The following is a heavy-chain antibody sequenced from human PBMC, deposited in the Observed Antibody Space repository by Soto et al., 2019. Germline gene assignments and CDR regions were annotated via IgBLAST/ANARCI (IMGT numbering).Heavy chain of an antibody. J-gene: IGHJ4*02. Sequence: EVQLWESGGGLVQPGGSLRLSCAASGFTCSRYAMNWVRQAPGKGLEWVSSISYSDHSTYYADSVKGRFTISRDNSKDTLYLQMNNLRAEDTAVYYCARRGGSNGWGDFDSWGQGTLVSVSS. V-gene: IGHV3-23*01. CDR1: GFTCSRYA. CDR3: ARRGGSNGWGDFDS. D-gene: IGHD6-19*01. CDR2: ISYSDHST.